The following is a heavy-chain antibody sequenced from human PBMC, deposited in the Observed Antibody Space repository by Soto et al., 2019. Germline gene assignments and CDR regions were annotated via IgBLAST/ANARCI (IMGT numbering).Heavy chain of an antibody. CDR3: ARKRKTYSRSDSFYYYLDV. CDR1: GYTFTSYL. Sequence: QVQLVQSGAEVKKPGASVKLSCTTSGYTFTSYLMHWVRQAPGQRLEWMGWINAGNGNTKYSQKLQGRVTITRDTSASTAHKALSSLRSEDTAVYYCARKRKTYSRSDSFYYYLDVCAKGTTVTVSS. V-gene: IGHV1-3*01. CDR2: INAGNGNT. J-gene: IGHJ6*03. D-gene: IGHD6-13*01.